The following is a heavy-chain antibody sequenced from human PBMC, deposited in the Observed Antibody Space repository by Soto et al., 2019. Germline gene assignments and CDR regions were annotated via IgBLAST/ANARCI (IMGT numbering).Heavy chain of an antibody. CDR2: ISYIGST. V-gene: IGHV4-59*11. CDR1: GGSMSSHY. CDR3: AREGPIGYYDSSPYFDY. D-gene: IGHD3-22*01. Sequence: LSRTCTVSGGSMSSHYCTWLRQPPGKGLEWIWYISYIGSTYYNPSLKSRVTISADTSRNQFSLRAEDTAVYYCAREGPIGYYDSSPYFDYWGQGTLVTVSS. J-gene: IGHJ4*02.